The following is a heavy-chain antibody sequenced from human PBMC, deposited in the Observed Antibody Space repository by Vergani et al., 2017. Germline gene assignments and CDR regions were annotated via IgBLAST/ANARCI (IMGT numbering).Heavy chain of an antibody. Sequence: QVQLVESGGGVVQPGRSLRLSCAASGFTFSSYGMHWVRQAPGKGLEWVAVIWYDGSNKYYADSVKGRFTISRDNSKNTLYLQMNSLRAEDTAVYYCARDLGSGSYYIAYWRQATLVTVSS. V-gene: IGHV3-33*01. J-gene: IGHJ4*02. CDR3: ARDLGSGSYYIAY. CDR2: IWYDGSNK. D-gene: IGHD3-10*01. CDR1: GFTFSSYG.